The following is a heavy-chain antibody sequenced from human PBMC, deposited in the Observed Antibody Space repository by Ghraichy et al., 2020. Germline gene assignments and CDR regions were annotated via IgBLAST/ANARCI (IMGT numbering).Heavy chain of an antibody. J-gene: IGHJ4*02. D-gene: IGHD3-16*01. V-gene: IGHV3-66*01. Sequence: GESLNISCAASGFTVSNNYMSWVRQAPGKGLEWVSVIYSGGSTYYADSVKGRFAISRDNSKNTLYLQMNSLRADDTAVYYCARDRGGCLGYWGQGTLVTVSS. CDR2: IYSGGST. CDR1: GFTVSNNY. CDR3: ARDRGGCLGY.